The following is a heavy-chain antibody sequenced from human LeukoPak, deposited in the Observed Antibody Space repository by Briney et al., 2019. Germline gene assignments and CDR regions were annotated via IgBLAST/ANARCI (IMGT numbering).Heavy chain of an antibody. J-gene: IGHJ4*02. CDR3: ASRKPGNDY. V-gene: IGHV4-59*01. Sequence: SETLSLTCAVYGGSFSGYYWSWIRQSPGKGLEWIGYIYYTGSTTYNPSLKSRVTISADTSKNQFSLKLSSVTAADTAVYYCASRKPGNDYWGQGTLVTVSS. D-gene: IGHD7-27*01. CDR1: GGSFSGYY. CDR2: IYYTGST.